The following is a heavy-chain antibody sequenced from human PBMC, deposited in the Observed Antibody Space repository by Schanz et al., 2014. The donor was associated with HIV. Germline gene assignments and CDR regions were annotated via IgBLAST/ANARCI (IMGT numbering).Heavy chain of an antibody. Sequence: EVHLLESGGGLVQPGGSLRLSCAASGFTFSNYAMHWVRQAPGKGLEWVSGISISGETTYYADSVKGRFTISRDNAKQSVSLQMNSLRDDDTAIYFCTRGWRLNSFDVWGQGTMVTVSS. J-gene: IGHJ3*01. CDR2: ISISGETT. CDR1: GFTFSNYA. CDR3: TRGWRLNSFDV. V-gene: IGHV3-23*01.